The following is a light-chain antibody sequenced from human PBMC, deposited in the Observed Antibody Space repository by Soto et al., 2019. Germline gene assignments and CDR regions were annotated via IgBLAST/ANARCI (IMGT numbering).Light chain of an antibody. CDR3: QERSNWPS. CDR2: DAS. Sequence: EIVLTQSPATLSLSPGERATLSCRASQSVSSYLAWYQQKPGQAPRLLIYDASNRATGIPARFSGSGSGTDLTLTISSLEPEEFGVYYCQERSNWPSFGPGTKVDIK. J-gene: IGKJ3*01. V-gene: IGKV3-11*01. CDR1: QSVSSY.